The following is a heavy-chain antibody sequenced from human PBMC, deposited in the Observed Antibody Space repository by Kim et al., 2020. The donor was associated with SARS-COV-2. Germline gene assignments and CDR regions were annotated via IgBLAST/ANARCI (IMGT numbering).Heavy chain of an antibody. CDR3: ATDYNYYYGMDV. CDR2: ISYDGSNK. J-gene: IGHJ6*02. Sequence: GGSLRLSCAASGFTFSSYAMHWVRQAPGKGLEWVAVISYDGSNKYYADSVKGRFTISRDNSKNTLYLQMNSLRAEDTAVYYCATDYNYYYGMDVWGQGTTVTVSS. CDR1: GFTFSSYA. V-gene: IGHV3-30-3*01.